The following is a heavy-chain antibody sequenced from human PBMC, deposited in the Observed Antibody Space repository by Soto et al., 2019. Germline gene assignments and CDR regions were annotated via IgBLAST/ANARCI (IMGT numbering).Heavy chain of an antibody. CDR3: AKDGFAGNIFPYGMVV. CDR2: ISGRGDST. J-gene: IGHJ6*02. D-gene: IGHD3-9*01. V-gene: IGHV3-23*01. Sequence: PGGSLRLSCAASGFTFSSYAMSWVRQAPGKGLEWVSAISGRGDSTHNADSVKGRFTISRDNSKNTLYLQMNSLRAEDTAVYYCAKDGFAGNIFPYGMVVWGQGTTVTVSS. CDR1: GFTFSSYA.